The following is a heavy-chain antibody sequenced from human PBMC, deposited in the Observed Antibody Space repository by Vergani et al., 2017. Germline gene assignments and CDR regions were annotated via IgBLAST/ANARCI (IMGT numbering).Heavy chain of an antibody. CDR1: GGSISSYY. CDR3: ARRAERWETLLRDDFDV. V-gene: IGHV4-59*12. Sequence: QVQLQESGPGLVKPSETLSLTCTVSGGSISSYYWSWIRQPPGKGLEWIGYIYYSGSTNYNPTLKSPFNVSIDTSRDHFSLKLRSVSAADTAVYFCARRAERWETLLRDDFDVWGQGTFVTVSP. J-gene: IGHJ3*01. CDR2: IYYSGST. D-gene: IGHD1-26*01.